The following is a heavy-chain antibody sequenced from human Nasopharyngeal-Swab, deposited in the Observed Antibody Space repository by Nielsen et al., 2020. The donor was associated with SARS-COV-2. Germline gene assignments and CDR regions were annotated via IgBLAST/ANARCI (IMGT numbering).Heavy chain of an antibody. CDR2: IYHSGST. D-gene: IGHD4-17*01. CDR3: ARVLGDYGDYALAP. V-gene: IGHV4-38-2*02. J-gene: IGHJ5*02. CDR1: GYSISSGYY. Sequence: GSLRPSCPVLGYSISSGYYWGCLRLPPGGGLEWFGCIYHSGSTYYHPSLKGRVTISVDTSKNQFSLKLSSVTAADTAVYYCARVLGDYGDYALAPWGQGTLVTVSS.